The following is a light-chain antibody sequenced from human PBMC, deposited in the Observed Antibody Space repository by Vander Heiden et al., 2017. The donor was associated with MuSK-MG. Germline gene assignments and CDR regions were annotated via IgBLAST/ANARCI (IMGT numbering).Light chain of an antibody. CDR3: QQYNNWRALT. CDR2: GAS. J-gene: IGKJ4*01. CDR1: QSVSSN. V-gene: IGKV3-15*01. Sequence: EIVMTQSPATLSVSPGERATLSCRASQSVSSNLAWYQQKPGQAPRLLIYGASTRATGIPARFSGSGYGTEFTLTISSLQSEDFAVYYCQQYNNWRALTFGGGTKVEIK.